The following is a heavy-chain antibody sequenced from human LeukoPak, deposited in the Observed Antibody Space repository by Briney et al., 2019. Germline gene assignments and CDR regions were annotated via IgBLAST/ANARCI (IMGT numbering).Heavy chain of an antibody. J-gene: IGHJ4*02. CDR3: AGDFEDGYSSIRTGY. V-gene: IGHV1-2*02. CDR1: GYTFTGYY. D-gene: IGHD6-13*01. CDR2: INPNSGGT. Sequence: GASVKVSCKASGYTFTGYYMHWVRQAPGQGLEWMGWINPNSGGTNYAQKFQGRVTMTRDTSISTAYMELSRLRSDDTAVYYCAGDFEDGYSSIRTGYWGQGTLVTVSS.